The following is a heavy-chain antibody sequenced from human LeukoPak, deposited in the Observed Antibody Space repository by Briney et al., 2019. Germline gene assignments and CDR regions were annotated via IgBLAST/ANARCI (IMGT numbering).Heavy chain of an antibody. CDR3: ARRIAAAQTYYYYGMDV. Sequence: WVRQAPGKGLEWIGSIYYSGSTYYNPSLKSRVTISVDTSKNQFSLKLSSVTAADTAVYYCARRIAAAQTYYYYGMDVWGQGTTVTVSS. J-gene: IGHJ6*02. CDR2: IYYSGST. D-gene: IGHD6-13*01. V-gene: IGHV4-39*01.